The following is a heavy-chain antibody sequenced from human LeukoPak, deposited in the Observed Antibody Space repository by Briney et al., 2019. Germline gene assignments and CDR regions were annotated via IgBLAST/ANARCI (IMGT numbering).Heavy chain of an antibody. CDR3: AKDWGARGCCGDYFDY. D-gene: IGHD6-19*01. V-gene: IGHV3-30-3*01. J-gene: IGHJ4*02. CDR1: GLTFSDYV. CDR2: TSYDGSSE. Sequence: PGGSLRLSCAASGLTFSDYVLYWVRQAPGKGLEWVAVTSYDGSSEYYTDSVKGRFTSSRDNTKNTVSLQMNSLRPEDTAVYYCAKDWGARGCCGDYFDYWGQGSLVIVSS.